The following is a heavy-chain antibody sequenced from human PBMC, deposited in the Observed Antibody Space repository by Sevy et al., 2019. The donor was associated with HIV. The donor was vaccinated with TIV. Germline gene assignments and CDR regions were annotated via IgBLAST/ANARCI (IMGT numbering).Heavy chain of an antibody. Sequence: GGSLRLSCAGSGFTFSRFWMSWVRQAPGKGLQWVANIKQDGSEKYYVDSVKGRFIISRDNAKKSLFLQMNSLRAEDTAVYYCARNRDDSSALGLDVWGQGTTVTVSS. CDR2: IKQDGSEK. CDR3: ARNRDDSSALGLDV. CDR1: GFTFSRFW. V-gene: IGHV3-7*01. J-gene: IGHJ6*02. D-gene: IGHD3-3*01.